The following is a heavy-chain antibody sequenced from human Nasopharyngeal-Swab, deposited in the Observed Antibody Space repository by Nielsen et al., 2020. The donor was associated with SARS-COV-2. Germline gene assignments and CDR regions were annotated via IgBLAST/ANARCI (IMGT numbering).Heavy chain of an antibody. CDR1: GYTFTGYY. J-gene: IGHJ6*03. CDR2: INPNSGGT. V-gene: IGHV1-2*06. CDR3: ARGLVTPNYCSGGSCYWDYYYYYYMDV. D-gene: IGHD2-15*01. Sequence: ASVKVSCKASGYTFTGYYMHWVRQAPGQGLEWMGRINPNSGGTNYAQKLQGRVTMTTDTSTSTAYMELRSLRSDDTAVYYCARGLVTPNYCSGGSCYWDYYYYYYMDVWGKGTTVTVSS.